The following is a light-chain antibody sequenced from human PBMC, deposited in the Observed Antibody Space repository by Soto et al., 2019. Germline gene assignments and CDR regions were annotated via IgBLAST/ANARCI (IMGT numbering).Light chain of an antibody. CDR2: AAS. CDR1: QSISNY. CDR3: QQSYSTPLCT. J-gene: IGKJ2*02. V-gene: IGKV1-39*01. Sequence: DIQMTQSPSSLSASVGDRVTIACRASQSISNYLNWYQQKPGKAPKLLIYAASNLQSGVPSRFSGSGSGTDFTLTISSLQPEDFATYYCQQSYSTPLCTFRQGTRLEI.